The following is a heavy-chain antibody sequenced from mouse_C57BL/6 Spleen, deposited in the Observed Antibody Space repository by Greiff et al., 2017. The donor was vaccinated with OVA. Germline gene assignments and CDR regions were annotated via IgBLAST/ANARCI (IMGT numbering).Heavy chain of an antibody. V-gene: IGHV1-54*01. CDR2: INPGGGGT. J-gene: IGHJ3*01. Sequence: QVQLQQSGAELVRPGTSVKVSCKASGYAFTNYLIEWVKQRPGQGLEWIGVINPGGGGTNYNEKFKGKATLTADKSSSTAYMQLSSLTSEDSAVYFCASNYGFAYWGQGTLVTVSA. CDR3: ASNYGFAY. CDR1: GYAFTNYL. D-gene: IGHD2-1*01.